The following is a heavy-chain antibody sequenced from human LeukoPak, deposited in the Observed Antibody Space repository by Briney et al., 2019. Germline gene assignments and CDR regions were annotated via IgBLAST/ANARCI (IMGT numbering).Heavy chain of an antibody. CDR3: ARETPYYYGSGSRGCYFDY. CDR2: IYYTWST. V-gene: IGHV4-39*07. J-gene: IGHJ4*02. D-gene: IGHD3-10*01. CDR1: GGSISDSNYY. Sequence: PSETLSLTCTVSGGSISDSNYYWGWIRQPPGKGLEWIGTIYYTWSTYYNPSLKSRVTISVDTSKNQFSLNLSSVTAADTAVYYCARETPYYYGSGSRGCYFDYWGQGTLVTVSS.